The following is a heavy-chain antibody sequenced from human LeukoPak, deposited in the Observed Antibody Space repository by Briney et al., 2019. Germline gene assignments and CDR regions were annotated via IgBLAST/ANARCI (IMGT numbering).Heavy chain of an antibody. V-gene: IGHV4-34*01. J-gene: IGHJ5*02. D-gene: IGHD3-10*01. CDR1: GGSFSGYY. CDR3: ARLGYYYGSGKKNWFDP. Sequence: SETLSLTCAVYGGSFSGYYWSWLRQPPGKGLEWIGEINHSGSTNYNPSLKSRVTISVDTSKNQFSLKLSSVTAADTAVYYCARLGYYYGSGKKNWFDPWGQGTLVTVSS. CDR2: INHSGST.